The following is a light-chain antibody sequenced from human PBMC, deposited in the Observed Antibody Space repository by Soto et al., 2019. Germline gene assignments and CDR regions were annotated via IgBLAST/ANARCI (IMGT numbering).Light chain of an antibody. J-gene: IGLJ3*02. CDR1: SGSVSNNYY. Sequence: QTVVTQEPSFSVSPGGTVTLTCGLSSGSVSNNYYPTWFQQTPGQPPCTLIYIANTRSSGVPDRFSGSILGNKAALTITGAQADDESDYYCMLYMGGGVWVFGGGTKLTVL. V-gene: IGLV8-61*01. CDR2: IAN. CDR3: MLYMGGGVWV.